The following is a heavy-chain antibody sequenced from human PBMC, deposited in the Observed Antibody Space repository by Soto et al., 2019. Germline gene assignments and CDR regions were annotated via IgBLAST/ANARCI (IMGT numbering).Heavy chain of an antibody. CDR2: MAHDGSNQ. CDR3: ARSSGGSSYYPPDY. Sequence: QVQLVESGGGVVQPGGSLRLSCAASGFTFSSYGMQWVRQSPGEGLEWVAIMAHDGSNQYYGDSVKGRFTISRDNSKNTLYLQMDSLRPEDTAVYYCARSSGGSSYYPPDYWGQGTLDTVSS. CDR1: GFTFSSYG. J-gene: IGHJ4*02. V-gene: IGHV3-30*03. D-gene: IGHD2-15*01.